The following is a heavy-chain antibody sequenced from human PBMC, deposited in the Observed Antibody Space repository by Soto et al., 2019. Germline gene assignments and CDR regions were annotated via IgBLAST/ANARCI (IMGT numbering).Heavy chain of an antibody. CDR2: IWYDGTNK. Sequence: QVQLVESGGGVVQPGRSLRLSCAASGFTFSNYGMHWVRQAPGKGLEWVAVIWYDGTNKYYADSVKGRFTISRDNSKNTLDLQMNSLRADDTAVDYCAGDFTHGLGSSWLDYWGQGDLVTVSS. J-gene: IGHJ4*02. CDR3: AGDFTHGLGSSWLDY. V-gene: IGHV3-33*01. D-gene: IGHD6-13*01. CDR1: GFTFSNYG.